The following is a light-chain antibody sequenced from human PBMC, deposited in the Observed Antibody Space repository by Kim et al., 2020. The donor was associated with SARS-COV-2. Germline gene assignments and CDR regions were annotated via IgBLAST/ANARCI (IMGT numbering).Light chain of an antibody. CDR3: CSYAGSYTGV. CDR2: DVN. J-gene: IGLJ2*01. Sequence: QSALTQPRSVSASPGQSVTISCTGTSSDVGVYNYVSWYQQHPGKAPKLMIYDVNKRPSGVPDRFSGSKSGNTASLTISGLQAEDEADYYCCSYAGSYTGVFGGGTQLTVL. V-gene: IGLV2-11*01. CDR1: SSDVGVYNY.